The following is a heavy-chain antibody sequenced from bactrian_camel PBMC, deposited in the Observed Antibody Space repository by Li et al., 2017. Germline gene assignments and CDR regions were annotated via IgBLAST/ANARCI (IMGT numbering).Heavy chain of an antibody. CDR3: AAVRYGGSWYPLCRARSADFGY. D-gene: IGHD6*01. Sequence: HVQLVESGGGSVQAGGSLRLSCVASGYTGPGSNYCMAWFRQAPGKEREGVACTGSDGPTTYADSVKGRFTISEDNAKHTLHLQMDSLKPEDTAMYYCAAVRYGGSWYPLCRARSADFGYWGQGTQVTVS. V-gene: IGHV3S55*01. J-gene: IGHJ6*01. CDR2: TGSDGPT. CDR1: GYTGPGSNYC.